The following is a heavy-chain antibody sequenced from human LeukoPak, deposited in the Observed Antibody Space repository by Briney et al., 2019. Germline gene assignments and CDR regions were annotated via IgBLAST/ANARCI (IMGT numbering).Heavy chain of an antibody. CDR2: IYHSGST. V-gene: IGHV4-38-2*02. J-gene: IGHJ4*02. D-gene: IGHD3-3*01. CDR3: ASRTYDLLDY. Sequence: SETLSLTCTVSGYSISSGYYWGWIRQPPGKGLEWIGSIYHSGSTYYNPSLKSRVTISVDTSKNQFPLKLSSVTAADTAVYYCASRTYDLLDYWGQGTLVTVSS. CDR1: GYSISSGYY.